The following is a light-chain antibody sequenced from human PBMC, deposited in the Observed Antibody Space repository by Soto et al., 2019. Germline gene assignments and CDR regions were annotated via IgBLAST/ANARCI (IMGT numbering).Light chain of an antibody. Sequence: EIELTQSPATLSVSPGERATLSCRASQSVSSYFAWYQQKPGQAPRLLIYDASNRATGIPAMFSGSGSGTDFALTISSLVTEDSAFYYYQQSTRWPLTFGQGTKVEIK. CDR3: QQSTRWPLT. J-gene: IGKJ1*01. V-gene: IGKV3-11*01. CDR2: DAS. CDR1: QSVSSY.